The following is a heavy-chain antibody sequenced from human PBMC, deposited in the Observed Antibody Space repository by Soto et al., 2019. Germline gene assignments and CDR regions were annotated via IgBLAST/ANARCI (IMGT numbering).Heavy chain of an antibody. CDR2: VYYTGST. CDR3: ARSVAVPGAHIEC. D-gene: IGHD6-19*01. Sequence: SETLSLTCSVSGGSISGSYWSWIRQSPGKGLEWLGYVYYTGSTNYSPSLRSRVSISVDTSKNEFSLRLSSVTAADTAVYFCARSVAVPGAHIECWGKETQVIASS. V-gene: IGHV4-59*01. CDR1: GGSISGSY. J-gene: IGHJ4*02.